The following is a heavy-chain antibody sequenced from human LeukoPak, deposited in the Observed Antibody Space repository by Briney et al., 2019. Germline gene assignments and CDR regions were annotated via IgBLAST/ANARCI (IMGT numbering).Heavy chain of an antibody. Sequence: GGSLRLXCAASGFTFSSYWMSWVRQAPGKGLEWVANIKQDGSEKYYVDSVKGRFTISRDNAKNSLYLQMNSLRAEDTAVYYCARDSGPYLIDYWSQGTLVTVSS. J-gene: IGHJ4*02. V-gene: IGHV3-7*01. CDR2: IKQDGSEK. D-gene: IGHD2-2*01. CDR1: GFTFSSYW. CDR3: ARDSGPYLIDY.